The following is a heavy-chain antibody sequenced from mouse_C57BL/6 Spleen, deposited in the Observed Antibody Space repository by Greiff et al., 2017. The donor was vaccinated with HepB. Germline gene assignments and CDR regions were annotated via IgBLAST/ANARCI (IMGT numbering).Heavy chain of an antibody. D-gene: IGHD4-1*01. J-gene: IGHJ3*01. CDR2: INPYNGDT. CDR3: ARSWDGCAY. V-gene: IGHV1-20*01. Sequence: DVKLQESGPELVKPGDSVKISCKASGYSFTGYFMNWVMQSHGKSREWIGRINPYNGDTFYNQKFKGKATLTVDKSSSTAHMELRSLTSEDSAVYYCARSWDGCAYWGQGTLVTVSA. CDR1: GYSFTGYF.